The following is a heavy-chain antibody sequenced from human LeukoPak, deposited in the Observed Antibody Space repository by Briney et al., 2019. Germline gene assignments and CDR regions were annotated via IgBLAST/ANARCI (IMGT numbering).Heavy chain of an antibody. D-gene: IGHD7-27*01. J-gene: IGHJ6*03. CDR2: INWNGGGT. Sequence: GGSLRLSCAASGFTFDDYGMRWVRQAPGKGLEWVSGINWNGGGTGYADSVKGRFTISRDNAKNSLYLQMNSLRAEDTALYYCARNWGSWYYYYYMDVWGKGTTVTVSS. CDR1: GFTFDDYG. CDR3: ARNWGSWYYYYYMDV. V-gene: IGHV3-20*04.